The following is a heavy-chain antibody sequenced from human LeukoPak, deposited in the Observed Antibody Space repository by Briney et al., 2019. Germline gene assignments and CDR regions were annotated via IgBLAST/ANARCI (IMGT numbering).Heavy chain of an antibody. Sequence: SETLSLTCAVSGGSISSGGYSWSWIRQPPGKGLEWIGYIYHSGSTYYNPSLKSRVTISVDRSKNQFSLKLSSVTAADTAVYYCARGGRYYDSSGYYGYFDYWGQGTLVTVSS. CDR2: IYHSGST. CDR3: ARGGRYYDSSGYYGYFDY. V-gene: IGHV4-30-2*01. CDR1: GGSISSGGYS. D-gene: IGHD3-22*01. J-gene: IGHJ4*02.